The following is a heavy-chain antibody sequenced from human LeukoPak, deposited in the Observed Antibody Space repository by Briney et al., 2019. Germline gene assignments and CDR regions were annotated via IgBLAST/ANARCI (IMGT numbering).Heavy chain of an antibody. CDR2: TSGSGGGT. CDR1: GISLSNYV. CDR3: AKRGVVIRVILVGFHKEAYYFDF. V-gene: IGHV3-23*01. D-gene: IGHD3-22*01. Sequence: GGSLRLSCAVSGISLSNYVMSWVRQAPGKGLEWVAGTSGSGGGTNYADSVKGRFTISRDNPKNTLYLQMNRLRAEDTAVYFCAKRGVVIRVILVGFHKEAYYFDFWGQGALVTVSS. J-gene: IGHJ4*02.